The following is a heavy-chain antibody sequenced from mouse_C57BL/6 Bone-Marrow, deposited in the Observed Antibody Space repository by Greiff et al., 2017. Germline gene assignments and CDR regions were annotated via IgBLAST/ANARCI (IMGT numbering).Heavy chain of an antibody. Sequence: QVQLQQPGAELVMPGASVKLSCKASGYTFTSYWMHWVKQRPGQGLEWIGEIDPSDSYTNYNQKFKGKSTLTVDKSSSTAYMQLSSLTSEDSAVYYCAREGRLRSFDYWGQGTTLTVSS. CDR3: AREGRLRSFDY. D-gene: IGHD1-1*01. CDR1: GYTFTSYW. J-gene: IGHJ2*01. V-gene: IGHV1-69*01. CDR2: IDPSDSYT.